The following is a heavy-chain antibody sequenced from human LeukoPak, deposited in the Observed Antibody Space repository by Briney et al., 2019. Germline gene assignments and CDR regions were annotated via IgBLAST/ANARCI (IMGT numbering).Heavy chain of an antibody. D-gene: IGHD3-10*01. CDR3: AKGRDYYGSGSYEFQH. CDR1: GFTFSSYA. J-gene: IGHJ1*01. V-gene: IGHV3-23*01. Sequence: PGGSLRLSCAASGFTFSSYAMSWVRQAPGKGLEWVSAISGSGGGTYYADSVKGRFTISRDNPKNTLYLQMNSLRAEDTAVYYCAKGRDYYGSGSYEFQHWGQGTLVTVSS. CDR2: ISGSGGGT.